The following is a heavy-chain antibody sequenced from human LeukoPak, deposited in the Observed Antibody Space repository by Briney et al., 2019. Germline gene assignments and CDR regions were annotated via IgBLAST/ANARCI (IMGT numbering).Heavy chain of an antibody. Sequence: GGSLRLSCVGSGFTFGIHGMNWVRQAPGKGLEWVSFISTSSTYIKYADSLKGRFTVSRDNANSLLYLQMNSLRVEDTAVYYGARVVSGVTGGDYWGQGILVSVSS. D-gene: IGHD3-3*01. J-gene: IGHJ4*02. CDR1: GFTFGIHG. V-gene: IGHV3-21*01. CDR3: ARVVSGVTGGDY. CDR2: ISTSSTYI.